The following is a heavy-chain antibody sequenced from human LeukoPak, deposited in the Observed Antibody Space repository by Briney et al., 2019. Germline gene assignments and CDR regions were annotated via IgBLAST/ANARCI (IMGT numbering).Heavy chain of an antibody. Sequence: ASVKVSCKASGGTFSSYAISWVRQAPGQGLEWMGWINTNTGNPTYAQGFTGRFVFSLDTSVSTAYLQISSLKAEDTAVYYCARDLPFVVALVTYDAFDIWGQGTMVTVSS. CDR1: GGTFSSYA. J-gene: IGHJ3*02. V-gene: IGHV7-4-1*02. CDR2: INTNTGNP. D-gene: IGHD4-23*01. CDR3: ARDLPFVVALVTYDAFDI.